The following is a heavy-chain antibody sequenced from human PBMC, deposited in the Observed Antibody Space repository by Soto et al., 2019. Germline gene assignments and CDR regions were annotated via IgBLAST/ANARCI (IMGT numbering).Heavy chain of an antibody. CDR2: IYHAGSV. CDR1: GYSIASGYY. J-gene: IGHJ4*02. Sequence: SETLSLTCAVSGYSIASGYYWAWIRQSPGKGLEWIGSIYHAGSVYYNPSLNSRVAVSLDTSKNHFSLKLTSVTAADTAVYYCARTSRLKTGHLDYWGQGILVTVSS. D-gene: IGHD3-9*01. V-gene: IGHV4-38-2*01. CDR3: ARTSRLKTGHLDY.